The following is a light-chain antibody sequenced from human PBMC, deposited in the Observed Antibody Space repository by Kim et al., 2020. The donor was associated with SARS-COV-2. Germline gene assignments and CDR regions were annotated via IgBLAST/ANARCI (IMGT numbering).Light chain of an antibody. V-gene: IGLV7-46*01. CDR3: LLSYTGALVV. CDR2: DTS. CDR1: TVPVTSGNY. Sequence: GRTVTPPGIPSTVPVTSGNYPSWFQQKPGQAPRTLIFDTSNKHSWTPARFSGSLLGGKAALTLSGAQPEDEADYYCLLSYTGALVVFGGGTKVTVL. J-gene: IGLJ2*01.